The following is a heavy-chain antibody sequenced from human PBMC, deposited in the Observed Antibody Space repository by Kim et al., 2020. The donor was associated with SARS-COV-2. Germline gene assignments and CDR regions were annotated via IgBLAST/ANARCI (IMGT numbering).Heavy chain of an antibody. D-gene: IGHD3-16*01. Sequence: EGSRKMYRASVKGRFTISRDNAKNTLYLQMNSLRAEDTAVYYCARPGGDVWGQGTTVTVSS. J-gene: IGHJ6*02. V-gene: IGHV3-74*03. CDR2: EGSRK. CDR3: ARPGGDV.